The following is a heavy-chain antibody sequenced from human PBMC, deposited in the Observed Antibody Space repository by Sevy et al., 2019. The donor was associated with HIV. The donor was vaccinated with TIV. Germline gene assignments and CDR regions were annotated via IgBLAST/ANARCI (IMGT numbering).Heavy chain of an antibody. J-gene: IGHJ4*02. V-gene: IGHV3-23*01. CDR3: AGRKVGDFWSGSIRGPWAVGPLFDY. CDR1: GFTFSSYA. D-gene: IGHD3-3*01. CDR2: ISHSGDST. Sequence: GGSLRLSCTSSGFTFSSYAMNWVRQAPGKGLEWVSTISHSGDSTYYADSVKGRFTISRDNSENTLYLQMNSLRAEDTALYYCAGRKVGDFWSGSIRGPWAVGPLFDYWGQGTLVTVSS.